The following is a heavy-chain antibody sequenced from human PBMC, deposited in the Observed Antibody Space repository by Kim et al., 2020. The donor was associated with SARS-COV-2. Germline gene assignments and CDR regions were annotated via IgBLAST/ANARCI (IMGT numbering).Heavy chain of an antibody. D-gene: IGHD3-22*01. J-gene: IGHJ3*02. CDR2: IYTSGST. V-gene: IGHV4-61*02. CDR1: GGSISSGSYY. Sequence: SETLSLTCTVSGGSISSGSYYWSWIRQPAGKGLEWIGRIYTSGSTNYNPSLKSRVTISVDTSKNQFSLKLSSVTAADTAVYYCASLPYYYDSSGYYYLDAFDIWGQGTMVTVSS. CDR3: ASLPYYYDSSGYYYLDAFDI.